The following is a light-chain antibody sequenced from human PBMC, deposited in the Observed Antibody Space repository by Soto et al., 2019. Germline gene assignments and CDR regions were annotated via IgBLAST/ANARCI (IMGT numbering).Light chain of an antibody. CDR3: QQYNGYWA. CDR1: QRISSW. CDR2: KAS. V-gene: IGKV1-5*03. J-gene: IGKJ1*01. Sequence: DIQMTQSPSTLSASVGDRVTITCRASQRISSWLAWYQQKPGKAPKLLIYKASTLESGVPSRFSGSGSGTEFTLTISSLQADDFATYYCQQYNGYWAFGQGTKVEIK.